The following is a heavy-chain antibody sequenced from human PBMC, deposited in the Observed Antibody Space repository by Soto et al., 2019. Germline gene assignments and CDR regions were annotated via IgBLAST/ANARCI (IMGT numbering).Heavy chain of an antibody. Sequence: ASVKVSCKASGYTFTSYGISWVRQAPGQGLEWMGWISAYNGNTNYAQKLQGRVTMTRDTSTSTAYMELRSLRSEDTAVYYCATLTADSLRHGGGIWGQGTMVTVS. CDR3: ATLTADSLRHGGGI. CDR1: GYTFTSYG. CDR2: ISAYNGNT. D-gene: IGHD3-16*01. V-gene: IGHV1-18*01. J-gene: IGHJ3*02.